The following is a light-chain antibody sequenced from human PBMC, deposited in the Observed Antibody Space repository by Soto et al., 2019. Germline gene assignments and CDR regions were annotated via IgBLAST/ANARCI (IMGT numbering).Light chain of an antibody. CDR3: SSYTSRSTVL. Sequence: SALTQPASVSGSPGQSITISCTGTSSDVGNYNYVSWYQHHPGKAPKLMIYDVSHRPSGVSARFSGSKSGNTASLKISGLQAEDEADYYCSSYTSRSTVLFGGGTKLTVL. J-gene: IGLJ3*02. V-gene: IGLV2-14*03. CDR1: SSDVGNYNY. CDR2: DVS.